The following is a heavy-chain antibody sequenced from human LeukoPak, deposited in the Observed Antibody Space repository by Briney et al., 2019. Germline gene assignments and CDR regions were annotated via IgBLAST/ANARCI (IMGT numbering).Heavy chain of an antibody. CDR1: GYSFTSYW. J-gene: IGHJ5*02. CDR2: IYPGDSDT. CDR3: ARLDEPLTLNNWFDP. V-gene: IGHV5-51*01. Sequence: GESLKISCKGSGYSFTSYWIGWVRQMPGKGLEWMGIIYPGDSDTRYSPSFQGQVTISADKSISTAYLQWSSLKASDTAMYYCARLDEPLTLNNWFDPWGQGTLVTVSS.